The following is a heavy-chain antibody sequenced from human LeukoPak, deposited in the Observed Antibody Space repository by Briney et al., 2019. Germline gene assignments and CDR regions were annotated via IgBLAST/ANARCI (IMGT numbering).Heavy chain of an antibody. CDR2: ISGRGGST. CDR1: GFTFSSYG. J-gene: IGHJ6*03. Sequence: GGSLRLSCAASGFTFSSYGMSWVRQAPGKGLEWVSAISGRGGSTYYADSVKGRVTISRDNSKNTLYLQMNSLRAEATAVYYCAKSGPLTMVWGVIIGDYYYYYMDVWGKGTTVTISS. CDR3: AKSGPLTMVWGVIIGDYYYYYMDV. V-gene: IGHV3-23*01. D-gene: IGHD3-10*01.